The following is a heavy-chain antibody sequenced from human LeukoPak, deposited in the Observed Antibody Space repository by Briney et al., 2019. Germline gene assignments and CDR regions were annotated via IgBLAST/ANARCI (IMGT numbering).Heavy chain of an antibody. J-gene: IGHJ4*02. CDR1: GFTFSSFW. Sequence: PGGSLRLSCAVSGFTFSSFWMSWVRQAPGKGLEWVANIKQDGSEKYYVDSVKGRFTISRDNAKNSLFLQMNSLRAEDTAVYYCATGRQMGYWGQGTLVTVPS. CDR3: ATGRQMGY. V-gene: IGHV3-7*03. CDR2: IKQDGSEK. D-gene: IGHD5-24*01.